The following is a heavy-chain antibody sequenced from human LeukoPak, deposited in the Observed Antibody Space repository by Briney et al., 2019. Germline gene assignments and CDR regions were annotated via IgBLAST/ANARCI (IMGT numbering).Heavy chain of an antibody. CDR2: IYYSGST. CDR1: GGSISSGGYY. V-gene: IGHV4-31*03. D-gene: IGHD3-22*01. CDR3: ARAQGSGYYYGKDPSLFDY. Sequence: SQTLSLTCTVSGGSISSGGYYWSWIRQHPGKGLEWIGYIYYSGSTYYNPSLKSRVTISVDTSKNQFSLKLSFVTAADTAVYYCARAQGSGYYYGKDPSLFDYWGQGTLVTVSS. J-gene: IGHJ4*02.